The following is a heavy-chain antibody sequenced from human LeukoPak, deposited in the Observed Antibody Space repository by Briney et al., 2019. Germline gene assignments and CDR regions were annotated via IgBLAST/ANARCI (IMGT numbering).Heavy chain of an antibody. J-gene: IGHJ4*02. CDR2: IYGSGIT. Sequence: SETLSLTCTVSGGSITSHYWSWIRQPAGKGLEWIGRIYGSGITNYNPSLKSRVTMSVDTSKNQFSLKLSSLTAADTAVYYCARSTVAGTMEEFEFDYWGQGTLVTVSS. D-gene: IGHD6-19*01. CDR3: ARSTVAGTMEEFEFDY. CDR1: GGSITSHY. V-gene: IGHV4-4*07.